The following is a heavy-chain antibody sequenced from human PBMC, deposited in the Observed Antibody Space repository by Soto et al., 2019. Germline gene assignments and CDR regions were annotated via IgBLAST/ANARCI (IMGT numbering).Heavy chain of an antibody. CDR2: ISWNSGRI. CDR1: GFTLDDYA. V-gene: IGHV3-9*01. Sequence: PGGSLRLSCAASGFTLDDYAMHWVRQAPGKGLEWVSGISWNSGRIGYADSVKGRFTISRDYAKNSLYLKMKSLRPEDTALYYFAKDIRYYYYYMDVWGKGTTVTVSS. CDR3: AKDIRYYYYYMDV. J-gene: IGHJ6*03.